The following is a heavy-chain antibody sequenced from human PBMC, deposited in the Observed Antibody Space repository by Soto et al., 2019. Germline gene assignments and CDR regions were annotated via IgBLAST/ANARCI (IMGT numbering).Heavy chain of an antibody. CDR2: VNHSGNI. V-gene: IGHV4-34*01. CDR3: ARGSHFDFSSGYADSFDV. CDR1: GGSFSGYY. D-gene: IGHD3-3*01. J-gene: IGHJ3*01. Sequence: PSETLSLTCAVYGGSFSGYYCGWFRQPPGKGLEWIGEVNHSGNINYNPSLKTRLTVSVDTSKNQFSLKLSSMTAADTAVYFCARGSHFDFSSGYADSFDVWGQGTVVTVSS.